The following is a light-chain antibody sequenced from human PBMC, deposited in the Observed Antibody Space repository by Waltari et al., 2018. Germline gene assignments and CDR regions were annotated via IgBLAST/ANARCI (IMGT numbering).Light chain of an antibody. Sequence: EIVLTQSPGTLSLSPGESATLSCRTSQSVTRALAWYKQKPGQAPRLLIYGASNSAPGIPDRFSGSGSGTDFSLTISSLEPEDFAVYYCQHYLRLPVTFGQGTKVEVK. V-gene: IGKV3-20*01. CDR2: GAS. CDR3: QHYLRLPVT. CDR1: QSVTRA. J-gene: IGKJ1*01.